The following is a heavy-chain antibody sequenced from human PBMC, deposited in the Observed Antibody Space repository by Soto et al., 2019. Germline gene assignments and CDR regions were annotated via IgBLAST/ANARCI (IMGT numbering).Heavy chain of an antibody. CDR3: AREGKLLRYSKGYFDY. V-gene: IGHV4-59*01. Sequence: SETLSLTCTVSGGSISSYYWSWIRQPPGKGLEWIGYIYYSGSTNYNPSLKSRVTISVDTSKNQFSLKLSSVTAADTAVYYCAREGKLLRYSKGYFDYWGQGTLVTVSS. CDR1: GGSISSYY. CDR2: IYYSGST. D-gene: IGHD3-9*01. J-gene: IGHJ4*02.